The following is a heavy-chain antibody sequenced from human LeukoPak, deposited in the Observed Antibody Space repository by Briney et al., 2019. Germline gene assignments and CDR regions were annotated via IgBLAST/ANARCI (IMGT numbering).Heavy chain of an antibody. Sequence: GGSLRLSCAASGFTFSSYWMSWVRQAPGKGLEWVANIKQDGSEKYYVDSVKGRFTISRDNAKNSLHLQMNSLRAEDTAVYYCARVSMGATTDYWGQGTLVTVSS. D-gene: IGHD1-26*01. CDR1: GFTFSSYW. V-gene: IGHV3-7*01. J-gene: IGHJ4*02. CDR3: ARVSMGATTDY. CDR2: IKQDGSEK.